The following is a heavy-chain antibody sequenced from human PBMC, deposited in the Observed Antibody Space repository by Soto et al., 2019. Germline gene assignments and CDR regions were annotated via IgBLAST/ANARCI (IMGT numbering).Heavy chain of an antibody. CDR3: ARDKDLQQLGGNYYYIMDV. Sequence: QVQLVQSGAEVKKPGSSVKISCKASGGTFRTNAFSWVRQAPGQGLEWMGGIIPIFPTPDYAQKFQGRVTITADESTTTNYMELSSLISEDTDTYYCARDKDLQQLGGNYYYIMDVWGQGTTVTVSS. V-gene: IGHV1-69*12. CDR2: IIPIFPTP. D-gene: IGHD3-3*02. CDR1: GGTFRTNA. J-gene: IGHJ6*02.